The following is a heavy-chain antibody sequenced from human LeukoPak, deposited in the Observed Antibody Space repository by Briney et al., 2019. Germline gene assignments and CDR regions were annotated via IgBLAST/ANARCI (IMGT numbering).Heavy chain of an antibody. Sequence: EASVKVSCKASGGTFSSYAISWVRQAPGQGLEWMGGIIPIFGTANYAQKFQGRVTITADESTSTAYMELSSLRSEDTAVYYCAGVLYSSSWYLYWFAPWGQGTRVTVPS. J-gene: IGHJ5*02. CDR3: AGVLYSSSWYLYWFAP. D-gene: IGHD6-13*01. V-gene: IGHV1-69*13. CDR1: GGTFSSYA. CDR2: IIPIFGTA.